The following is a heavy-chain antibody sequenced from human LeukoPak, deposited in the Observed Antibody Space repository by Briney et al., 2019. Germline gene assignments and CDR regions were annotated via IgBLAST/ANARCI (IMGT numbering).Heavy chain of an antibody. V-gene: IGHV4-61*02. J-gene: IGHJ5*02. CDR3: ARGVGSSSSNWFDP. CDR2: VYSSGNT. D-gene: IGHD6-6*01. Sequence: GRVYSSGNTNYNPPLKSRATISIDTSKNQFSLKLSSVTAADTAAYYCARGVGSSSSNWFDPWGQGTLVTVSS.